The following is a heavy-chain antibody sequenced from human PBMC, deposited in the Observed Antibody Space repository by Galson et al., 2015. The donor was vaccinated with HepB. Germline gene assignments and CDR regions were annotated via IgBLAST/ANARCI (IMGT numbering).Heavy chain of an antibody. Sequence: SVKVSCKASGGTFSSYTISWVRQAPGQGLEWMGRIIPILGIANYAQKFQGRVTITADKSTSTAYMELNSLRSEDTAVYYCASLYGSSWYRYYYYGMDVWGQGTTVTVSS. CDR3: ASLYGSSWYRYYYYGMDV. J-gene: IGHJ6*02. CDR2: IIPILGIA. V-gene: IGHV1-69*02. D-gene: IGHD6-13*01. CDR1: GGTFSSYT.